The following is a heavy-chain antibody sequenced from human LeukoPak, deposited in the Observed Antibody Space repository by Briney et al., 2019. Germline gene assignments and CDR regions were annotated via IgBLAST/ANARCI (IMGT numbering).Heavy chain of an antibody. CDR2: INASGCSA. Sequence: PGWPLRLSCAASGFTFSNYDLNWVRQAPGKGLEGVAFINASGCSAHYADSVRGRFTIFRDNSKNTLYLQMNSLRAEATTVYYCAKAGSYSDISVYPLACFDFWGQGTVVTVSS. V-gene: IGHV3-23*01. CDR3: AKAGSYSDISVYPLACFDF. CDR1: GFTFSNYD. J-gene: IGHJ3*01. D-gene: IGHD3-22*01.